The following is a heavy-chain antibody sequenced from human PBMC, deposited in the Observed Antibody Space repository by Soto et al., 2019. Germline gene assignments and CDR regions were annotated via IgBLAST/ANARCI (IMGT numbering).Heavy chain of an antibody. CDR3: ASSEPEVATVLQYY. Sequence: QVQLQESGPGLVKPSETLSLTCTVSGGSVSSGSYYWSWIRQPPGKGLEWIGYIYYSGSTNYNPPPRSRVPISVDPSKNQVSLKLSSVTAADTAVYYCASSEPEVATVLQYYWGQGTLVTVSS. CDR1: GGSVSSGSYY. V-gene: IGHV4-61*01. CDR2: IYYSGST. D-gene: IGHD5-12*01. J-gene: IGHJ4*02.